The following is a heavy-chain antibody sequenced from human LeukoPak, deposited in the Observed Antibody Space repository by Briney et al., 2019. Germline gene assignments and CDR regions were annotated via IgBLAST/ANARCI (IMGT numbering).Heavy chain of an antibody. D-gene: IGHD6-19*01. J-gene: IGHJ6*04. CDR3: ARDRYSSV. CDR1: GGSFSGYY. V-gene: IGHV4-34*01. Sequence: PSETLSLTCAVYGGSFSGYYWSWIRQPPGKGLEWIGEINHSGSTNYNPSLKSRVTISVDTSKNQFSLKLSSVTAADTAVYYCARDRYSSVWGKGTTVIVSS. CDR2: INHSGST.